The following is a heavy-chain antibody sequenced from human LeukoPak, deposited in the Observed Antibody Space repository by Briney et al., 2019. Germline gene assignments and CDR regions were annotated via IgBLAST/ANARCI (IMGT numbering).Heavy chain of an antibody. Sequence: HPGGSLRLSCSASEFTFSNFWMSWVRQAPGKGPEWVPNIKQDGSEKYYVDSVKGRFTISRDNAETSLHLQMNSLRAEDTAVYYCARGGNHGDYWYFDLWGRGTLVTVSS. V-gene: IGHV3-7*01. CDR1: EFTFSNFW. CDR3: ARGGNHGDYWYFDL. D-gene: IGHD4-17*01. CDR2: IKQDGSEK. J-gene: IGHJ2*01.